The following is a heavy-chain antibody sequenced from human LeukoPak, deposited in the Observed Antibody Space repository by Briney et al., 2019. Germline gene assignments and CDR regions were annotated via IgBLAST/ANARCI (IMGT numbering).Heavy chain of an antibody. CDR3: AKDSQTYYFDY. V-gene: IGHV3-9*01. J-gene: IGHJ4*02. Sequence: PGRSLRLSCAASGFTFDDYAMHWVRQAPGKGLEWVSGISWNSGSIGYADSVKGRFTISRDNAKNSLYLQMNSLRAEDTAVYYCAKDSQTYYFDYWGQGTLVTVSS. CDR2: ISWNSGSI. CDR1: GFTFDDYA.